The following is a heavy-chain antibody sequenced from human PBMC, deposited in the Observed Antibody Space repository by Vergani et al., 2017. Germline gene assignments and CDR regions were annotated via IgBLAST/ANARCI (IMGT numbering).Heavy chain of an antibody. D-gene: IGHD3-9*01. CDR3: ARNSILGNTFDGGKFDD. V-gene: IGHV4-38-2*02. J-gene: IGHJ4*02. CDR2: LHHNGAT. CDR1: NFFISSNAYY. Sequence: QVQLKESGPGLVKPSETLSLTCTVSNFFISSNAYYWGWIRQAPGSGLEWIGSLHHNGATSHNPSLRSRVTMSVDTSKNQFSLSLNSVTAANTAVYFCARNSILGNTFDGGKFDDWGRGTLVTVSS.